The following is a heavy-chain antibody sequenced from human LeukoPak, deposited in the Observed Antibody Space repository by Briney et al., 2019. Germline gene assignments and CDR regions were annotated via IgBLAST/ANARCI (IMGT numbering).Heavy chain of an antibody. V-gene: IGHV3-48*01. J-gene: IGHJ6*03. CDR3: ARGRFGELSINYYYYYMDV. D-gene: IGHD3-10*01. CDR1: GFTFSSYS. CDR2: ISSSSSTI. Sequence: GGSLRLSCAASGFTFSSYSMNWVRQAPGKGLEWVSYISSSSSTIYYADSVKGRFTISRDNAKNSLYLQMNSLRAEDTAVYCCARGRFGELSINYYYYYMDVWGKGTTVTISS.